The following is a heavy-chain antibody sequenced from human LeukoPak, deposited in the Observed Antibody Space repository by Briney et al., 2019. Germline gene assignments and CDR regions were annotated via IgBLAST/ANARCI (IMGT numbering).Heavy chain of an antibody. CDR2: IKQDGSET. D-gene: IGHD2-21*01. CDR1: GFTFSNYW. J-gene: IGHJ4*02. CDR3: VREGDRRSFDY. Sequence: GGSLRLSCAASGFTFSNYWMSWVRQAPGKGLEWVANIKQDGSETYYGDFVTGRFTISRDNAKNSLSLQMNYLRPEETAVYYCVREGDRRSFDYWGQGTLVAVSS. V-gene: IGHV3-7*01.